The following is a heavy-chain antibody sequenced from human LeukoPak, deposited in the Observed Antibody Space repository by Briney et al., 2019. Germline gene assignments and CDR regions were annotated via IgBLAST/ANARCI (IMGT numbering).Heavy chain of an antibody. CDR3: AILNHPDGRVY. J-gene: IGHJ4*02. CDR2: IYAGNSDN. D-gene: IGHD5-24*01. Sequence: GESLRISCQGFGYTFTTSWIGWVRQLPGKGLEWMAIIYAGNSDNKYSPSFQGQVSISTDRSISTAYLQWSSLQASDTAIYYCAILNHPDGRVYWGQGTPVTVSS. V-gene: IGHV5-51*01. CDR1: GYTFTTSW.